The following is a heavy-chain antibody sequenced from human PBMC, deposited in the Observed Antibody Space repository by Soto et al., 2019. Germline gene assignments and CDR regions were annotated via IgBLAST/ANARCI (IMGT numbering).Heavy chain of an antibody. CDR1: GFTFRNYD. V-gene: IGHV3-13*05. J-gene: IGHJ6*02. CDR3: ARTDRDFYGLDV. CDR2: ISAAGDP. Sequence: EVQLVESGGGLVQPGGSLRLSCEASGFTFRNYDMHWVRQGTGKGLEWVSGISAAGDPDYADSVEGRFTISRENAQNSFFLQMNSLRVGDTAVYYCARTDRDFYGLDVWAQGTTVIVSS.